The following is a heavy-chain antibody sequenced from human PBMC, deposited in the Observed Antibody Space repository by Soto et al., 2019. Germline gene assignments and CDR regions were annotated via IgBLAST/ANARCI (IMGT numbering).Heavy chain of an antibody. V-gene: IGHV3-53*01. J-gene: IGHJ6*02. CDR1: GLTVSSSY. Sequence: GGSLRLSCAASGLTVSSSYMSWVRQAPGKGLQWVSVIYSAGSTYYADSVKGRFTISRDNSKNTLYLQMNSLRAEDTAVYYCARDSRTAADLYYYYGMDVWGQGTTVTVSS. CDR2: IYSAGST. D-gene: IGHD6-13*01. CDR3: ARDSRTAADLYYYYGMDV.